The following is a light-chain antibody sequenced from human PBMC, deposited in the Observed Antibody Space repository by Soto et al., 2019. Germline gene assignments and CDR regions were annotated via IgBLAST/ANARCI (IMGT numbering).Light chain of an antibody. J-gene: IGKJ2*01. CDR1: QSIHSW. CDR3: QQYNSHPYT. CDR2: KAS. V-gene: IGKV1-5*03. Sequence: DFRMTQSPSTLSASVGDRVTITCRASQSIHSWLAWYQQKPGRTPKLLIYKASTLESGVPSRFSGSGSGTDFTLTISSMQPDDFATYYCQQYNSHPYTFGQGTKLEIK.